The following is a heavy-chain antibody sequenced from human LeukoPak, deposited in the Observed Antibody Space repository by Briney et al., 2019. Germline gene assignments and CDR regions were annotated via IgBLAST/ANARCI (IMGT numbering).Heavy chain of an antibody. D-gene: IGHD5-24*01. Sequence: GGSLRLSCAASGFTFSDYSMNWVRQAPGKGLEWISYIGIDSGNTNCADSVKGRFTISGDKAKNSLYLQMNSLRVEDTAVYYCARDYKYAFDNWGQGTLVTVSS. CDR1: GFTFSDYS. CDR3: ARDYKYAFDN. CDR2: IGIDSGNT. V-gene: IGHV3-48*01. J-gene: IGHJ4*02.